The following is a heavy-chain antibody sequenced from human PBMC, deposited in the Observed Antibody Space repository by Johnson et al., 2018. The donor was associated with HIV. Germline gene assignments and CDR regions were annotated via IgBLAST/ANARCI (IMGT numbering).Heavy chain of an antibody. CDR1: GFTFSTYA. D-gene: IGHD2-15*01. CDR2: IRGRANTYAT. CDR3: AREGGSCSGGWCLDALDF. Sequence: VQLVESGGGVVQPGRSLRLSCAASGFTFSTYAMHWVRQASGKGLEWVGRIRGRANTYATAYAASLNGSFTISRDDSTNTAYLQMNSLTPEDTAVYYCAREGGSCSGGWCLDALDFWGQGTTVTVSS. V-gene: IGHV3-73*01. J-gene: IGHJ3*01.